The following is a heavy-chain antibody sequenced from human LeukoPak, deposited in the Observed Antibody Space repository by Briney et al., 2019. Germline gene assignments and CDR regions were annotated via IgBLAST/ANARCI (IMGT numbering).Heavy chain of an antibody. J-gene: IGHJ4*02. Sequence: GGSLRLSCAASGFTFSSYAMSWVRQAPGKGLEWVSAISGSGGSTYYADSVKGRFTISRDNSKNTLYLQMNSLRAEDTAVYYCAKRFGGLQYSSSDLDYWGQGTLVTVSS. V-gene: IGHV3-23*01. CDR2: ISGSGGST. CDR3: AKRFGGLQYSSSDLDY. D-gene: IGHD6-6*01. CDR1: GFTFSSYA.